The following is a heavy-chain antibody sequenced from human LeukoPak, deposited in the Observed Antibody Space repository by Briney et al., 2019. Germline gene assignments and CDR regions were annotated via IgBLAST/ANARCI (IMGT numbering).Heavy chain of an antibody. CDR3: ATPFIAAAALDY. Sequence: KPSETLSLTCTVSGGSISSSSYYWGWIRQPPGKGLEWIGSIYYSGSTYYNPSLKRRVTISVDTSKNQFSLKLSFVTAADTAVYYCATPFIAAAALDYWGQGTLVTVSP. CDR2: IYYSGST. V-gene: IGHV4-39*01. J-gene: IGHJ4*02. D-gene: IGHD6-13*01. CDR1: GGSISSSSYY.